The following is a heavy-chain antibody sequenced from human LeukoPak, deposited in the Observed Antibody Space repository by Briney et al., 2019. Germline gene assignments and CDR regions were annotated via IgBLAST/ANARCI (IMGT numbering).Heavy chain of an antibody. Sequence: PSETLSLTCAVYGGSFSGYYWSWIRQPPGKGLEWIGEINHSGSTNYNPSLKSRVTISVDTSKNQFSLKLSSVTAADTAVYYCARGSRGYSYGWGQGTLVTVSS. D-gene: IGHD5-18*01. J-gene: IGHJ4*02. CDR3: ARGSRGYSYG. V-gene: IGHV4-34*01. CDR2: INHSGST. CDR1: GGSFSGYY.